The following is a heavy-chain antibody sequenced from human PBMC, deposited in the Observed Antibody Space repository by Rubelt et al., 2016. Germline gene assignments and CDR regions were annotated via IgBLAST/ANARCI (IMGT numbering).Heavy chain of an antibody. CDR2: IWSDGSNK. CDR3: ARDDGMRTVDC. D-gene: IGHD1-14*01. J-gene: IGHJ4*02. Sequence: VHLAESGGGLVQTGGSLRLSCSASGFSFSSSGMHWVRQAPGKGLEWVAVIWSDGSNKYYADSVKGRFTISRDNSKNTRYRQMNSLRAEDTALDYCARDDGMRTVDCWGQGTLVTVSS. V-gene: IGHV3-33*01. CDR1: GFSFSSSG.